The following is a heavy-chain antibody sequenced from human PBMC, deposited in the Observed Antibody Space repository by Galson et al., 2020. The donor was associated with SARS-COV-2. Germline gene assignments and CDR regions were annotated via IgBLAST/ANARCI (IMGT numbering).Heavy chain of an antibody. CDR3: AKGGKRIFGVVTTYYYGMDV. J-gene: IGHJ6*02. V-gene: IGHV3-23*01. CDR2: ISGSGGST. D-gene: IGHD3-3*01. CDR1: GFTFSSYA. Sequence: SLRLSCAASGFTFSSYAMSWVRQAPGKGLEWVSAISGSGGSTYYADSVKGRFTISRDNSKNTLYLQMNSLRAEDTAVYYCAKGGKRIFGVVTTYYYGMDVWGQGTTVTVSS.